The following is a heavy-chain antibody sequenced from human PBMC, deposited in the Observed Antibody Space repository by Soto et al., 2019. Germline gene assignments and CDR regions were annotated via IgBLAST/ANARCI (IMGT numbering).Heavy chain of an antibody. V-gene: IGHV3-53*01. CDR2: LYDLDGS. Sequence: GGSLRLSCAAFGFTISGKKYVSWVRQAPGKGLEWVSALYDLDGSFYAASVKGRFTTSSDSSKTTVYLQMNDLRPDDTAVYYCATWHEREHAYDVWGQGTTVTVSS. CDR1: GFTISGKKY. CDR3: ATWHEREHAYDV. J-gene: IGHJ3*01. D-gene: IGHD1-1*01.